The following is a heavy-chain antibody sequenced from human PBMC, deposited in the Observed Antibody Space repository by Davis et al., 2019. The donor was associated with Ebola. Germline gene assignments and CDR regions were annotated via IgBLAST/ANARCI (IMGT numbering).Heavy chain of an antibody. CDR3: ARGPQDYGDYLYNWFDP. CDR2: IYYSGST. Sequence: PSETLSLTCTVSGGSISSSSYYWGWIRQPPGKGLEWIGSIYYSGSTYYNPSLKSRVTISVDTSKNQFSLKLSSVTAADTAVYYCARGPQDYGDYLYNWFDPWGQGTLVTVSS. V-gene: IGHV4-39*01. CDR1: GGSISSSSYY. J-gene: IGHJ5*02. D-gene: IGHD4-17*01.